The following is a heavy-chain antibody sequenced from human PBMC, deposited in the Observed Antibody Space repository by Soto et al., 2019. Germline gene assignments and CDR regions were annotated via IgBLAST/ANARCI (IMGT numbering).Heavy chain of an antibody. J-gene: IGHJ4*02. V-gene: IGHV4-59*01. CDR2: MYYSGMH. CDR1: GGSISSFY. Sequence: QVQLQESGPGLVKPSETLSLTCTVSGGSISSFYWNWIRLSPGKGLEWIGYMYYSGMHNSNPSLKSRVTMSVDTSKNQFSRNLKSVTAADTAVYYCARARAMYDSSWFYDSWGQGILVTVSS. CDR3: ARARAMYDSSWFYDS. D-gene: IGHD3-22*01.